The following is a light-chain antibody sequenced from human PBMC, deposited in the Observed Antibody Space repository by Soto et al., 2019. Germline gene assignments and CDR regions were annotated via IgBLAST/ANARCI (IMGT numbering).Light chain of an antibody. CDR1: HDISTY. CDR3: QQLNTLPFT. V-gene: IGKV1-9*01. Sequence: LTQSPGTLSGSVGDRVTITCRASHDISTYLAWYQQKPGKAPKLMIYEASTLQSGVPSRFSGSGSGTEFTLTISGLLPEDFATYHCQQLNTLPFTFGQGTRLEIK. CDR2: EAS. J-gene: IGKJ5*01.